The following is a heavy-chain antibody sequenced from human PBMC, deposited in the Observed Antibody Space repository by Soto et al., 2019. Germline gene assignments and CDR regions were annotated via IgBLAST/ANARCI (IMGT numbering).Heavy chain of an antibody. V-gene: IGHV3-48*03. Sequence: LRLSCAASGFTFSSYEMNWVRQAPGKGLEWVSYISSSGSTIHYADSVKGRFTISRDNAKNSLYLQMNSLRAEDTAVYYCARDGRWLQMGYFDYWGQGTLVTVSS. CDR3: ARDGRWLQMGYFDY. J-gene: IGHJ4*02. CDR2: ISSSGSTI. D-gene: IGHD5-12*01. CDR1: GFTFSSYE.